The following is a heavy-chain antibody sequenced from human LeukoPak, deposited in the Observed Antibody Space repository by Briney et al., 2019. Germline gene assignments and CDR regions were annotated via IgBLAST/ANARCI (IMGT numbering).Heavy chain of an antibody. J-gene: IGHJ4*02. D-gene: IGHD5-18*01. CDR2: ISGSGGST. CDR1: GFTFSSYD. V-gene: IGHV3-23*01. CDR3: ARTDHVDTNDY. Sequence: GGSLRLSCAASGFTFSSYDMSWVRQAPGKGLEWVSAISGSGGSTYYADSVKGRFTISRDNSKNTLYLQMNSLRAEDTAVYYCARTDHVDTNDYWGQGTLVTVSS.